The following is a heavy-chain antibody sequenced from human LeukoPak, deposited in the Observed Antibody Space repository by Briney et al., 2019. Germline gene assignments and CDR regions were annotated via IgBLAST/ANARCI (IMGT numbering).Heavy chain of an antibody. CDR3: ARDGGSYYADGRAFDI. V-gene: IGHV4-39*07. CDR1: GGSISSSSYY. Sequence: PSETLSLTCTVSGGSISSSSYYWGWIRQPPGKGLEWIGSIYYSGSTYYNPSLKSRLTMSVDTSKNQFSLRLSSVTAADTAVYYCARDGGSYYADGRAFDIWGQGTMVTVSS. D-gene: IGHD3-10*01. CDR2: IYYSGST. J-gene: IGHJ3*02.